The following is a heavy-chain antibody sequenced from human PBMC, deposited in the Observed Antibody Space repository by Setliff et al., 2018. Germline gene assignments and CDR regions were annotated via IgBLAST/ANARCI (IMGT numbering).Heavy chain of an antibody. D-gene: IGHD3-10*01. V-gene: IGHV4-34*01. Sequence: SETLSLTCAVSGYSIRSGNYWSWIRQPPGKGLEWIGEINHSGSTNYNPSLKSRVTISVDTSKNQFSLKLSSVTAADTAVYYCARGVVRGVIRFDYWGQGTPVTVSS. CDR2: INHSGST. CDR1: GYSIRSGNY. J-gene: IGHJ4*02. CDR3: ARGVVRGVIRFDY.